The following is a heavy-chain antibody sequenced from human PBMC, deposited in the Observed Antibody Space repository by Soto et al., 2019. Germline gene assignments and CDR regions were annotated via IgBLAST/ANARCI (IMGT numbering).Heavy chain of an antibody. Sequence: GGSLRLSCAASGFTFTRYSMNWVRQAPGKGLEWVSSISSTTNYIYYADFMKGRSTVSRDNAKNAVYLDMNSLSAEDTAVYYCARESEDLTSNFDYWGQGTLVTVSS. CDR3: ARESEDLTSNFDY. CDR1: GFTFTRYS. CDR2: ISSTTNYI. J-gene: IGHJ4*02. V-gene: IGHV3-21*01.